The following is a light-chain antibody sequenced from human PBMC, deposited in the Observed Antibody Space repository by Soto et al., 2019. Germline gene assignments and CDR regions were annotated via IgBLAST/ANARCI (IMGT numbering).Light chain of an antibody. CDR3: SAWDDSLRGVL. Sequence: QSVLTQPPSASGTPGQRVTISCSGSSSNIGSNTVNWYQQLPGTAPKLLIYSKNQRPSGVPDRFSGSKSGTSASLAISGLQSEDEAEYYCSAWDDSLRGVLFGGGTQLTVL. CDR2: SKN. J-gene: IGLJ3*02. CDR1: SSNIGSNT. V-gene: IGLV1-44*01.